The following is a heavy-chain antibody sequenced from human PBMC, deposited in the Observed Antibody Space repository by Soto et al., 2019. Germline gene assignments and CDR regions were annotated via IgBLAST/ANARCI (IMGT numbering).Heavy chain of an antibody. CDR1: GFTFSSYA. Sequence: GGSLRLSCAASGFTFSSYAMSWVRQAPGKGLEWVSAISGSGGSTYYADSVKGRFTISRDNSKNTLYLQMNSLRAEDTAVYYCAKGIDKTLLWFGELQDHFGSEGMDVWGQGTTVTVSS. V-gene: IGHV3-23*01. CDR2: ISGSGGST. J-gene: IGHJ6*02. CDR3: AKGIDKTLLWFGELQDHFGSEGMDV. D-gene: IGHD3-10*01.